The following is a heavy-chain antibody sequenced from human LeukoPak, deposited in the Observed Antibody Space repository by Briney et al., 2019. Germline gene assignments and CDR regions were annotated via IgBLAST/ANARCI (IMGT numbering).Heavy chain of an antibody. CDR3: ARLYSSWDDYYYYMDV. V-gene: IGHV1-8*01. CDR1: GYTFTSYD. J-gene: IGHJ6*03. CDR2: MNPNSGNT. D-gene: IGHD6-13*01. Sequence: ASVKVSCKASGYTFTSYDINWVRQATGQGLEWMGWMNPNSGNTGYAQKFQGRVTMTRNTSISTAYMELSSLRSEDTAVYYCARLYSSWDDYYYYMDVWGKGTTVTISS.